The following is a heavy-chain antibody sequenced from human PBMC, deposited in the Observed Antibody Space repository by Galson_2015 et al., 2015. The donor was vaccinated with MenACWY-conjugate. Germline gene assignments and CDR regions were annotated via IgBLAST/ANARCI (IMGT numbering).Heavy chain of an antibody. V-gene: IGHV3-30*02. CDR1: GFTFSSYG. J-gene: IGHJ4*02. D-gene: IGHD6-19*01. Sequence: LSCAASGFTFSSYGMHWVRQAPGKGLEWVAFIRYDGSNKYYADSVKGRFTISRDNSKNTLYLQMNSLRAEDTAVYYCAKDKVVAVAGSFDYWGQGTLVTVSS. CDR3: AKDKVVAVAGSFDY. CDR2: IRYDGSNK.